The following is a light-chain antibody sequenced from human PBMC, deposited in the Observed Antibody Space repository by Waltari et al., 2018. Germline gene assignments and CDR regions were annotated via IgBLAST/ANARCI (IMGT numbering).Light chain of an antibody. J-gene: IGKJ3*01. CDR1: QSVSSTY. CDR2: GAS. Sequence: VLTQSPGTMSLSPGERAPLSCRASQSVSSTYLTWYQQKPGQAPRLLIYGASSRATGIPGRFSGSGSGTDFTLTISRLEPEDFAVYYCQQYVSSFTFGPGTKVDIK. CDR3: QQYVSSFT. V-gene: IGKV3-20*01.